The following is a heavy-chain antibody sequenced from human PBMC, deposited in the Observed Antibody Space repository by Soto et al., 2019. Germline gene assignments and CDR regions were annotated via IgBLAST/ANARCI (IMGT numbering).Heavy chain of an antibody. D-gene: IGHD2-21*02. Sequence: SGPTLVNPTQTLTLTCPFSGFSLSTSGMCVSWIRQPPGKALEWLALIDWDDDKYYSTSLKTRLTISKDTSKNQVVLTMTNMDPVDPAAYYCARRGDCLVQDGREVWGKWNTINVSP. CDR1: GFSLSTSGMC. J-gene: IGHJ6*04. V-gene: IGHV2-70*01. CDR3: ARRGDCLVQDGREV. CDR2: IDWDDDK.